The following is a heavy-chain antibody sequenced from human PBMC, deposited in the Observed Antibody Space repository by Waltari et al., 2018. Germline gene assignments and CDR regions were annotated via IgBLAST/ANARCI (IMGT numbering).Heavy chain of an antibody. CDR3: AGGPHYGLYGGYVEFGY. CDR1: GGTFSSYA. CDR2: IIPILGTA. Sequence: QVQLVQSGAEVKKPGSSVKVSCKASGGTFSSYAISWVRQAPGQGLEWMGGIIPILGTANYAQKFQGRVTITADESTSTAYMELSSLRSEDTAVYYCAGGPHYGLYGGYVEFGYWGQGTLVTVSS. V-gene: IGHV1-69*12. D-gene: IGHD5-12*01. J-gene: IGHJ4*02.